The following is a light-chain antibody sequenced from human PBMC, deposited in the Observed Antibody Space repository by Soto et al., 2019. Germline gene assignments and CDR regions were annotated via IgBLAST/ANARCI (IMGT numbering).Light chain of an antibody. V-gene: IGKV3-15*01. Sequence: EIVMTQSPATLSVSPGERATLSCRASQSVSGNLAWYQQKPGQAPRLLIYGASTRATGIPARFSGSGSGTEFTLTISSLLSEDLAVYYCQQYNNWPPLTFGGGTKVEIK. CDR2: GAS. J-gene: IGKJ4*01. CDR1: QSVSGN. CDR3: QQYNNWPPLT.